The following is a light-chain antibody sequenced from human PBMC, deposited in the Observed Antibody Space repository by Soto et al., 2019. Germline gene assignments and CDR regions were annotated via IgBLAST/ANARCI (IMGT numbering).Light chain of an antibody. J-gene: IGLJ2*01. CDR1: SSNIGAGYD. CDR2: GDS. V-gene: IGLV1-40*01. CDR3: QSYDTTLSGSRV. Sequence: QSVLTQPPSVSGAPGQRVIISCTRSSSNIGAGYDVHWYQQLPGTAPKLLIYGDSNRPSGVPDRFSGSKSGTSASLAITGLQAEDEADYYCQSYDTTLSGSRVFGRGTKLTVL.